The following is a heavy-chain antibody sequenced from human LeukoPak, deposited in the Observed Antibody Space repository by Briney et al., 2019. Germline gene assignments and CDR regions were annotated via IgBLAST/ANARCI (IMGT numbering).Heavy chain of an antibody. D-gene: IGHD3-16*01. CDR1: GGTFSSYA. CDR2: IIPIFGTA. V-gene: IGHV1-69*05. CDR3: AILGLYDLGAFDI. J-gene: IGHJ3*02. Sequence: SVKVSCKASGGTFSSYAISWVRQAPGQGLEWMGRIIPIFGTANYAQKFQGRVTITTDESTSTAYVELSSLRSEDTAVYYCAILGLYDLGAFDIWGQGTMVTVSS.